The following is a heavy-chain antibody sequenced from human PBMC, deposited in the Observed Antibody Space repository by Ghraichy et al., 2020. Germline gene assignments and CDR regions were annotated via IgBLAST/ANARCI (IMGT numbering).Heavy chain of an antibody. CDR1: GFTFSIYD. Sequence: GGSLRLSCAASGFTFSIYDMHWVRQAPGKGLEYVSVISSNGDKTYYADSVKGRFTISRDNSKNTLYLQMGSLRAEDMAVYYCARGRRGGEKGLDYWDQGNLVTVSS. J-gene: IGHJ4*02. V-gene: IGHV3-64*02. CDR2: ISSNGDKT. CDR3: ARGRRGGEKGLDY. D-gene: IGHD3-16*01.